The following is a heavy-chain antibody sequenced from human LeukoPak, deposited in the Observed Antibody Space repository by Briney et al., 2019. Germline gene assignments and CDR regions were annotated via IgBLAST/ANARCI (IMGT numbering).Heavy chain of an antibody. V-gene: IGHV1-69*13. CDR3: ARVVCSSTSCYGGYFDY. CDR2: IIPIFGTA. J-gene: IGHJ4*02. CDR1: GGTLSSYA. D-gene: IGHD2-2*01. Sequence: SVKVSCKASGGTLSSYAISWVRQAPGQGLEWMGGIIPIFGTANYAQKFQGRVTITADESTSTAYMVLSSLRSEDTAVYYCARVVCSSTSCYGGYFDYWGQGTLVTVSS.